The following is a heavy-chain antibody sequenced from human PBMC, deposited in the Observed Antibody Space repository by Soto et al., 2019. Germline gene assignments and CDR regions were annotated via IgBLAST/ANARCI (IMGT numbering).Heavy chain of an antibody. CDR1: GFTFSSYW. CDR2: INSDGTST. V-gene: IGHV3-74*01. D-gene: IGHD2-15*01. Sequence: GGSPRLSCAASGFTFSSYWMHWVRQAPGKGLVWVSRINSDGTSTSYADSVKGRFTISRDNAKNTLYLQMNSLRAEDTAVYYCARDIRYCRGGSCSSYFDYWGQGTLVTVSS. J-gene: IGHJ4*02. CDR3: ARDIRYCRGGSCSSYFDY.